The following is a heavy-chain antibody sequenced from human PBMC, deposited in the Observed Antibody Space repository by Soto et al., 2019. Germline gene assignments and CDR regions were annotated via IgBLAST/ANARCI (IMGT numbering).Heavy chain of an antibody. CDR3: ARDQANEYFQH. CDR2: ISSSSSTI. CDR1: GFTFSSYS. J-gene: IGHJ1*01. Sequence: EVQLVESGGGLVQPGGSLRLSCAASGFTFSSYSMNWVRQAPGKGLEWVSYISSSSSTIYYADSVKGRFTISRDNAKNSLYLQMNSLRAEDTAEYYCARDQANEYFQHWGQGTLVTVSS. V-gene: IGHV3-48*01.